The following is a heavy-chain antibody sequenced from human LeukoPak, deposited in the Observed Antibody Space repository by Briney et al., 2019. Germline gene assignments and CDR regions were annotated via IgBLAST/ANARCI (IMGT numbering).Heavy chain of an antibody. D-gene: IGHD5-24*01. CDR2: IKEDGSGK. CDR1: GFTFSTYW. CDR3: ARGGGYYFDY. V-gene: IGHV3-7*01. J-gene: IGHJ4*02. Sequence: PGGSLRLSCAASGFTFSTYWMSWVRQAPGKGLEWVANIKEDGSGKYYVDSVKGRFTISRDNAKNSLYLQMNSLRAEDTAVYYCARGGGYYFDYLGQGTLVTVSS.